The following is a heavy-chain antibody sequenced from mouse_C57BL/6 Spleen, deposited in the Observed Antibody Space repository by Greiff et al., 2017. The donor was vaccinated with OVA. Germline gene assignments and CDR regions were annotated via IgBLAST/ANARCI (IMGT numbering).Heavy chain of an antibody. CDR1: GFSLTSYA. Sequence: QVQLKESGPGLVAPSQCLSITCTASGFSLTSYAISWVRQPPGQGLEWIGVIWTGGGTNYNSALKSRLNISKDNSKSQVFLKMNSLQTDYTARYYCARYLDYWGQGTSVTVSS. V-gene: IGHV2-9-1*01. J-gene: IGHJ4*01. CDR3: ARYLDY. CDR2: IWTGGGT.